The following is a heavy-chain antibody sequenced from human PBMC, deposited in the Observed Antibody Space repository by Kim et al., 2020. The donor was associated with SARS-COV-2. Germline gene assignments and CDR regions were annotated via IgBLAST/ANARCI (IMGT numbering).Heavy chain of an antibody. J-gene: IGHJ6*02. CDR1: GGSISSGGYY. Sequence: SETLSLTCTVSGGSISSGGYYWSWIHQHPGKGLEWIGYIYYSGSTYYNPSLKSRVTISVDTSKNQFSLKLSSVTAADTAVYYCARTYCSGGSCYPYYYYGMDVWGQGTTVTVSS. CDR2: IYYSGST. D-gene: IGHD2-15*01. V-gene: IGHV4-31*03. CDR3: ARTYCSGGSCYPYYYYGMDV.